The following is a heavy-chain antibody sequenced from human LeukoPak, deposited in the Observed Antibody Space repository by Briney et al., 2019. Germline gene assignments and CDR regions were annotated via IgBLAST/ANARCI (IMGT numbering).Heavy chain of an antibody. Sequence: GGSLRLSCAASGFTFSTYSMHWVRQAPGKGLEWVAVIWYDGSNKYYADSVKGRFTISRDNSKNTLYLQMNSLRAEDTAVYYCARVFIPGAHPIDYWGQGTLVTVSS. CDR3: ARVFIPGAHPIDY. D-gene: IGHD1-26*01. CDR1: GFTFSTYS. CDR2: IWYDGSNK. V-gene: IGHV3-33*01. J-gene: IGHJ4*02.